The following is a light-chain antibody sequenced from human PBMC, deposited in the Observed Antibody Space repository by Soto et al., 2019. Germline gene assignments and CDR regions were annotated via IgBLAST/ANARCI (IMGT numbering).Light chain of an antibody. CDR2: GAS. CDR3: QQYHTYPGT. V-gene: IGKV1-5*01. J-gene: IGKJ1*01. Sequence: DIQMTQSPSTLSASIGDRVTITCRASQSISSWLVWYQQKSGKAPKLLIYGASILESGVPSRFSGSGSGTEFTLTIGSLQPDDFATYYCQQYHTYPGTFGQGTKVE. CDR1: QSISSW.